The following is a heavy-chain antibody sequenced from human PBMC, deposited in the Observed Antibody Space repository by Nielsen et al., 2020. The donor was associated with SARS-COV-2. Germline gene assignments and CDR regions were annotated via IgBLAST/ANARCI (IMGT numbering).Heavy chain of an antibody. CDR1: GGSFSGYY. Sequence: SETLSLTCAVYGGSFSGYYWSWIRQPPGKGLEWIGEINHSGSTNYNPSLKSRVTISVDTSKNQFSLKLSSVTAADTAVYYCARLVVVAEDYYYGMDVWGQGTTVTVSS. D-gene: IGHD2-15*01. J-gene: IGHJ6*02. CDR3: ARLVVVAEDYYYGMDV. V-gene: IGHV4-34*01. CDR2: INHSGST.